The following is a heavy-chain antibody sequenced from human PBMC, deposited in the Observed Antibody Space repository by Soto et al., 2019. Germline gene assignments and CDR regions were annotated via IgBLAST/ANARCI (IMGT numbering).Heavy chain of an antibody. CDR3: ARAVSYYDILTGVRDYYGMDV. CDR1: GGSISSSNW. D-gene: IGHD3-9*01. V-gene: IGHV4-4*02. J-gene: IGHJ6*02. CDR2: IYHSGST. Sequence: SETLSLTCAVSGGSISSSNWWSWVRQPPGKGLEWIGEIYHSGSTNYNPSLKSRVTISVDKSKNQFSLKLSSVTAADTAVYYCARAVSYYDILTGVRDYYGMDVWGQGTTVTVSS.